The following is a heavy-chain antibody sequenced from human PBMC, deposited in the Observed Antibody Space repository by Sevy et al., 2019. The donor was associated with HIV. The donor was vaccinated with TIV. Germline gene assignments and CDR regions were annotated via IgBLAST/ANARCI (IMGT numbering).Heavy chain of an antibody. CDR3: VKDNTAMVRFVDY. CDR1: GFTFDDYA. J-gene: IGHJ4*02. Sequence: GGSLRLSCAASGFTFDDYAMHWVRQAPGKGVEWVSGISWNSGSIGYADSVKGRFTISRDNSKNSLYLQMNSLRAEDTALYYCVKDNTAMVRFVDYWGQGTLVTVSS. D-gene: IGHD5-18*01. CDR2: ISWNSGSI. V-gene: IGHV3-9*01.